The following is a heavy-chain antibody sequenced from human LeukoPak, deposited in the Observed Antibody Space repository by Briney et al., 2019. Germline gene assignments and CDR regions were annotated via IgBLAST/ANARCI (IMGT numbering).Heavy chain of an antibody. CDR1: GFTFSSYS. D-gene: IGHD1-26*01. J-gene: IGHJ4*02. V-gene: IGHV3-21*01. CDR3: ARDRGSVGAYYDY. Sequence: GGSLRLSCAASGFTFSSYSMNWVRQAPGKGVEWVSSISSSSSYIYYADSVKGRFTIYRDNAKNSLYLQMNSLRAEDTAVYYCARDRGSVGAYYDYWGQGTLVTVSS. CDR2: ISSSSSYI.